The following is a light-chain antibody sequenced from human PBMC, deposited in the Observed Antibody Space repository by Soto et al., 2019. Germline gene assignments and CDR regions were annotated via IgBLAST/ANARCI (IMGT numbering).Light chain of an antibody. CDR3: ASWDDSLGGRVL. CDR1: SSNIGTNY. Sequence: QSVLTQPPSASGTPGQRVTISCSGSSSNIGTNYVYWYQQLPGTAPKLLIYKSTQRPSGVPDRFSGSKSDTSASLAISGLRSEDEADYYCASWDDSLGGRVLFGGGTKLTVL. CDR2: KST. V-gene: IGLV1-47*01. J-gene: IGLJ2*01.